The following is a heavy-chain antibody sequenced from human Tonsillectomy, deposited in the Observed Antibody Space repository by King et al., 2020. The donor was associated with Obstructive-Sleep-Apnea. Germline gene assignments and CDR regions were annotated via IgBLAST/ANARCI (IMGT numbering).Heavy chain of an antibody. D-gene: IGHD3-10*01. Sequence: QLVQSGAEVKKPGASVKVSCKASGYTFTGYYIHWVRQAPGQGLEWMGLISPNSAATKFAQKFQDRVTMTRDPSINIAYMDLSRLRSDDTAIYYCVRDMSAYDSTSPAYWGQGTLVTVSS. CDR3: VRDMSAYDSTSPAY. J-gene: IGHJ4*02. CDR1: GYTFTGYY. V-gene: IGHV1-2*02. CDR2: ISPNSAAT.